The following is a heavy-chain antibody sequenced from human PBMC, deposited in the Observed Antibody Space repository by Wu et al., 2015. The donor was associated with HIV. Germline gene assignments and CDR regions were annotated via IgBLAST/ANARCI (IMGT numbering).Heavy chain of an antibody. J-gene: IGHJ6*03. Sequence: QVQLVQSGAELKKPGASVKVSCKASGFSFNNYYIYWVRLAPGHGLEWVGWINPESGDTNYAQTFKGRITMTRDTSINTVYMVLTSLKSNDTALYYCARDWQFHVIFDDYYIDVWGEGTTVIVSS. D-gene: IGHD3-3*02. CDR1: GFSFNNYY. CDR2: INPESGDT. CDR3: ARDWQFHVIFDDYYIDV. V-gene: IGHV1-2*02.